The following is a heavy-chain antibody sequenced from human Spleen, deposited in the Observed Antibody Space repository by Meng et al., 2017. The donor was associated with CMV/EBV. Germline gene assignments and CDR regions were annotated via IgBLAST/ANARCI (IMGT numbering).Heavy chain of an antibody. D-gene: IGHD3-10*01. CDR1: SGSINTYY. J-gene: IGHJ6*02. CDR3: ARDPSWFGELFHSYYYYYGMDV. CDR2: IHYSGST. Sequence: GSLRLSCTVSSGSINTYYWSWIRQPPGKGLEWIGYIHYSGSTNYNPSLKSRVTISVDTSKNQFSLKLSSVTAADTAVYYCARDPSWFGELFHSYYYYYGMDVWGQGTTVTVSS. V-gene: IGHV4-59*12.